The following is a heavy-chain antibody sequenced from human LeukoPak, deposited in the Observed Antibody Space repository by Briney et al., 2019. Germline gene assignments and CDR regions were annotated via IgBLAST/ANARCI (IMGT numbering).Heavy chain of an antibody. CDR3: ARGRGAAAGTFFDL. Sequence: SETLSLTCTVSGGSISSYHWSWIRQPPGKGLEWIGYIYYSGSTNYNPSLKSRVTISVDTSKNQFSLKLSSVTAADTAVYYCARGRGAAAGTFFDLWGRGTLVTVSS. V-gene: IGHV4-59*01. J-gene: IGHJ2*01. CDR2: IYYSGST. D-gene: IGHD6-13*01. CDR1: GGSISSYH.